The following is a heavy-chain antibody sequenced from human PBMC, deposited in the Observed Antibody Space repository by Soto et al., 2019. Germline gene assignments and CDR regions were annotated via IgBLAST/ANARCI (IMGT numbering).Heavy chain of an antibody. V-gene: IGHV3-64D*06. CDR1: GFTFSSYA. CDR2: ISSNGGST. J-gene: IGHJ5*02. CDR3: VKGGYDFWSGYYIWFDP. D-gene: IGHD3-3*01. Sequence: PVGSLRLSCSASGFTFSSYAMHWVRQAPGKGLEYVSAISSNGGSTYYADSVKGRFTISRDNSKNTLYLQMSSLRAEDTAVYYCVKGGYDFWSGYYIWFDPWGQGTLVTVSS.